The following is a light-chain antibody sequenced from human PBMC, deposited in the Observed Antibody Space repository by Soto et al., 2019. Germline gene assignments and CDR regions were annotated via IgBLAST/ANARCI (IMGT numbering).Light chain of an antibody. CDR3: CSYAGSSTLRV. V-gene: IGLV2-18*02. CDR1: SSDVGSYNR. Sequence: QSVLTQPPSVSGSPGQSVTISCTGTSSDVGSYNRVSWYQQPPGTAPKVMIYEVSNRPSGVPDRFSGSKSGNTASLTISGLQAEDEADYYCCSYAGSSTLRVFGTGTKVTVL. J-gene: IGLJ1*01. CDR2: EVS.